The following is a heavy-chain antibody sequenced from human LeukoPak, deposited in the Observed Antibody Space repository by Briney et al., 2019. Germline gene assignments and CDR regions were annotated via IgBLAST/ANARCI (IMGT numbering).Heavy chain of an antibody. J-gene: IGHJ4*02. D-gene: IGHD5-12*01. CDR1: GGSISSSSYY. CDR3: ARGPDIVATIKVYYFDY. V-gene: IGHV4-39*07. CDR2: IYHSGST. Sequence: PSETLSLTCTVSGGSISSSSYYWGWIRQPPGKGLEWIGSIYHSGSTYYNPSLKSRVTISVDTSKNQFSLKLSSVTAADTAVYYCARGPDIVATIKVYYFDYWGQGTLVTVSS.